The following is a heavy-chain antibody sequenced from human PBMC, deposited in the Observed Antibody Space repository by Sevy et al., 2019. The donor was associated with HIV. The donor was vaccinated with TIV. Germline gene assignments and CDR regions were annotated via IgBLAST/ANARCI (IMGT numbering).Heavy chain of an antibody. J-gene: IGHJ3*02. CDR2: IVGRGGST. Sequence: GGSLRLSCAASGLAFSSFAMSWVRQAPGKGLEWVSPIVGRGGSTYYADSVKGRFTISRDNSKNTLYLQMNSLRAEDTALYYCASGGYYDSSALGAFDIWGQGTMVTVSS. CDR3: ASGGYYDSSALGAFDI. V-gene: IGHV3-23*01. CDR1: GLAFSSFA. D-gene: IGHD3-22*01.